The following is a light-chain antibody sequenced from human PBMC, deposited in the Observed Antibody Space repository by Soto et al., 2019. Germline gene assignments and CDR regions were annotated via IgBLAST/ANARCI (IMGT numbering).Light chain of an antibody. CDR2: DVS. CDR1: SSDVGGYNY. V-gene: IGLV2-14*01. CDR3: SSYTSSSTVV. Sequence: QSVLTQPASVSGSPGQSITISCIGTSSDVGGYNYVSWYQQYPGKAPKLMIYDVSTRPSGVSSRFSGSRSGYTASLTISGLQAEDEADYYCSSYTSSSTVVFGGGTKLTVL. J-gene: IGLJ2*01.